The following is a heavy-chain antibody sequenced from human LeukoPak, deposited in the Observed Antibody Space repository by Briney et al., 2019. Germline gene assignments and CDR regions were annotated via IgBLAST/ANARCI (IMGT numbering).Heavy chain of an antibody. J-gene: IGHJ6*02. V-gene: IGHV3-23*01. CDR2: ISGSGGST. CDR3: AKDTLLDYGMDV. Sequence: GGSLRLSCAASGITFSSHAMSWVRQAPGKGLEWVSGISGSGGSTYYADSVKGRFTISRDNSKNTLHLQMNSLRAEDTAVYYCAKDTLLDYGMDVWGQGTTVTVSS. CDR1: GITFSSHA.